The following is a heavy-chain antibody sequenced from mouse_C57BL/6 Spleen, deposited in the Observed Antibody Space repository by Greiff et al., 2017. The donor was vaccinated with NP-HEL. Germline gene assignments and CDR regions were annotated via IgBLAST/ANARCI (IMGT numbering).Heavy chain of an antibody. J-gene: IGHJ3*01. CDR1: GFTFSSYG. V-gene: IGHV5-6*01. CDR3: ARHDYGNYVDFFAY. Sequence: VQLVESGGDLVKPGGSLKLSCAASGFTFSSYGMSWVRQTPDKRLEWVATISSGGSYTYYPDSVKGRFTISRDNAKNTLYLQMSSLKSEDTAMYYCARHDYGNYVDFFAYWGQGTLVTVSA. D-gene: IGHD2-1*01. CDR2: ISSGGSYT.